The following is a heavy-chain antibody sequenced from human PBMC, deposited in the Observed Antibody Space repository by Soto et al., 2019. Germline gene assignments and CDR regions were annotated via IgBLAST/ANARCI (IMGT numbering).Heavy chain of an antibody. V-gene: IGHV4-39*01. Sequence: QLQLQESGPGLVKPSETLSLTCTVSGDSIASSKYYWGWIRQPPGKGPEWIGSIYYSGSTYHNPSLKIRVNISIDTSKNQLSLKVNSVTAADTATYYCAKQPWNPLVRPYWHVALWGRGTLVTVSS. CDR3: AKQPWNPLVRPYWHVAL. CDR2: IYYSGST. D-gene: IGHD1-1*01. J-gene: IGHJ2*01. CDR1: GDSIASSKYY.